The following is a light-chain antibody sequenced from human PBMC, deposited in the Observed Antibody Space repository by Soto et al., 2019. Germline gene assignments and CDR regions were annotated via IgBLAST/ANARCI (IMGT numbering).Light chain of an antibody. CDR1: QSVSSSY. CDR2: GAS. Sequence: EIVLTQSPGTLSLSRGERATLSCRASQSVSSSYLAWYQQKPGQAPRLLIYGASSRATGIPDRFSGSGSGTDFTLTISRLEPEDFAVYYCQQYGSSPITFGGGTKV. V-gene: IGKV3-20*01. CDR3: QQYGSSPIT. J-gene: IGKJ4*01.